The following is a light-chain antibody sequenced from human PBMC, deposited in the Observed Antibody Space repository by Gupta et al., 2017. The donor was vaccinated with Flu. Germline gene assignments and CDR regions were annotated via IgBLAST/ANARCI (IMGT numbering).Light chain of an antibody. CDR1: YSNIGSDF. J-gene: IGLJ1*01. V-gene: IGLV1-47*01. CDR3: VTWDDNLSAYV. CDR2: KNN. Sequence: SVTISCSGSYSNIGSDFIHWFQQVPGTAPNLLVYKNNQRPSGVPARFAGYKSGTSAWRAISGLRSEDEANYYCVTWDDNLSAYVFGTGTKVTVL.